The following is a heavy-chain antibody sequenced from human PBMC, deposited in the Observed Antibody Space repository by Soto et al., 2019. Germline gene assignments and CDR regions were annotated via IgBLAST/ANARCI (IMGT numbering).Heavy chain of an antibody. V-gene: IGHV1-69*13. CDR1: GGTFSSYA. Sequence: PVKVSCKASGGTFSSYAISWVRQAPGQGLEWMGGIIPILGTANYAQKFQGRVTITADESTSTAYMELSSLRSEDTAVYYCGMSPIPKAGCFDYWGQGTLVTVSS. CDR2: IIPILGTA. J-gene: IGHJ4*02. CDR3: GMSPIPKAGCFDY.